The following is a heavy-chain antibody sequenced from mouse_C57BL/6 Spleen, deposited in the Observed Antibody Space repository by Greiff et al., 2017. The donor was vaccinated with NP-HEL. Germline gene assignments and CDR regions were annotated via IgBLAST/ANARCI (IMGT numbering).Heavy chain of an antibody. CDR1: GFSFNTYA. Sequence: EVQLVESGGGLVQPKGSLKLSCAASGFSFNTYAMNWVRQAPGKGLEWVARIRSKSNNYATYYADSVKDRFTISRDDSESMLYLQMNNLKTEDTAMYYCVKAYYGSSYEEYFDVWGTGTTVTVSS. CDR2: IRSKSNNYAT. CDR3: VKAYYGSSYEEYFDV. V-gene: IGHV10-1*01. D-gene: IGHD1-1*01. J-gene: IGHJ1*03.